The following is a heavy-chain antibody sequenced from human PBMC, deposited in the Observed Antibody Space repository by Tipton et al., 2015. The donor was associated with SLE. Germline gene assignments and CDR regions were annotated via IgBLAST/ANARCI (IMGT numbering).Heavy chain of an antibody. Sequence: SLRLSCAASGFTFSDYGMHWVRQAPGKGLECVAFIRYDGSIKDYADSVKGRFTISRDNAKKSLSLQMNSLSAEDTAVYYCARVNVGYSSSWHFDSWGQGTLVTVSS. D-gene: IGHD6-13*01. CDR2: IRYDGSIK. J-gene: IGHJ4*02. V-gene: IGHV3-30*02. CDR1: GFTFSDYG. CDR3: ARVNVGYSSSWHFDS.